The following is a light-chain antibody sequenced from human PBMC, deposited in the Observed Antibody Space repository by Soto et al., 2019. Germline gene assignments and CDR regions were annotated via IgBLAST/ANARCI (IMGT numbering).Light chain of an antibody. CDR1: QGVNSY. CDR3: QQLYSYPLT. J-gene: IGKJ4*01. Sequence: DIQLTQSPSFLSASVGDRVTVTCRASQGVNSYLAWYQQKPGKAPKLLIYTASTLQSGVPSRFSGSGSGTDFTLTSTSLQPEYVAAYYCQQLYSYPLTFGGGTKVEIK. CDR2: TAS. V-gene: IGKV1-9*01.